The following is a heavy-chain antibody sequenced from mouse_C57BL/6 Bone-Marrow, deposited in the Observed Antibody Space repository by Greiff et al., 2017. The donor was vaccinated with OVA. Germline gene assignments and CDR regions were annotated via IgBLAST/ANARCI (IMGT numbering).Heavy chain of an antibody. CDR3: APLYDYDGGDYAMDY. CDR1: GFSLTSYG. J-gene: IGHJ4*01. Sequence: VQLQQSGPGLVQPSQSLSITCTVSGFSLTSYGVHWVRQPPGKGLEWLGVIWSGGSTDYNAAFISRLSISKDNSKSQVFFKMNSLQADDTAIYYCAPLYDYDGGDYAMDYWGQGTSVTVSS. CDR2: IWSGGST. D-gene: IGHD2-4*01. V-gene: IGHV2-4*01.